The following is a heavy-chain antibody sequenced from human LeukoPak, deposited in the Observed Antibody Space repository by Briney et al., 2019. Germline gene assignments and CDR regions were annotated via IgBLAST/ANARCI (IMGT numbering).Heavy chain of an antibody. D-gene: IGHD3-22*01. V-gene: IGHV1-2*02. Sequence: ASVKVSCKASGYTFTGYYMHWVRQAPGQGLEWMGWINPNSGGINYAQKFQGRVTMTRDTSISTAYVELSRLRSDDTAVYYCARVPPTYYYDSSGYPDHWGQGTLVTVSS. CDR1: GYTFTGYY. J-gene: IGHJ5*02. CDR3: ARVPPTYYYDSSGYPDH. CDR2: INPNSGGI.